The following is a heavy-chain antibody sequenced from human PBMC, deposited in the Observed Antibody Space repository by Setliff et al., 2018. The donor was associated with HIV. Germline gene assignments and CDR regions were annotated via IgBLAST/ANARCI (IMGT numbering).Heavy chain of an antibody. Sequence: ASVKVSCKASGYTFTGYYMHWVRQAPGQGLEWMGRINPSSGGTNYAQKFQGRVTMTRDPSISTAYMELSRLRSDDTAVYYCARRRIQHWGYWYFDLWGRGTLVTVSS. D-gene: IGHD5-18*01. J-gene: IGHJ2*01. CDR1: GYTFTGYY. CDR2: INPSSGGT. CDR3: ARRRIQHWGYWYFDL. V-gene: IGHV1-2*06.